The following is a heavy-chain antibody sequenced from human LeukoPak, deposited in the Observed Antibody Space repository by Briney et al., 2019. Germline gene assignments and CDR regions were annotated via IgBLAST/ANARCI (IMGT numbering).Heavy chain of an antibody. V-gene: IGHV3-23*01. Sequence: GGSLRLSCAASGFTFSIYAMSWVRQAPGKGLEWVSAISGSGGSTYYADSVKGRSTISRDNSKNTLYLQMNSLRAEDTAVYYCAKGQYYDSSGYYYYWGQGTLVTVSS. CDR1: GFTFSIYA. D-gene: IGHD3-22*01. J-gene: IGHJ4*02. CDR3: AKGQYYDSSGYYYY. CDR2: ISGSGGST.